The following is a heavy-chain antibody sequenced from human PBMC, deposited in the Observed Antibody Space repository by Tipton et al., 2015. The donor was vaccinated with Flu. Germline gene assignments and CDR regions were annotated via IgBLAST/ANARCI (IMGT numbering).Heavy chain of an antibody. CDR1: GGSISSSSYY. J-gene: IGHJ4*02. D-gene: IGHD6-13*01. Sequence: TLSLTCTFSGGSISSSSYYWGWIRLPPGKGLEWIGSIYYGGHTYYNPSLKSRVTISVDTSKNQFSLNVRSVTAADTAVYYCARGIYISSSWYVGRGDPNKNDYWGQGTLVTVSS. CDR2: IYYGGHT. CDR3: ARGIYISSSWYVGRGDPNKNDY. V-gene: IGHV4-39*07.